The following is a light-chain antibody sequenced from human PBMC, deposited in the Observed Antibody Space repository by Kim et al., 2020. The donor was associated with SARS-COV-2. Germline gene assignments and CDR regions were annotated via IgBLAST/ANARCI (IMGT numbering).Light chain of an antibody. CDR1: QDVVTN. CDR3: QQYYKWPLT. J-gene: IGKJ2*01. Sequence: EIVMTQSPGTLSVSPGERATLSCRASQDVVTNVAWYQQIRGQAPRLLIYSASTRATGIPARFSGSGSGTEFTLTISSLQSEDFVVYYCQQYYKWPLTFGQGTELEI. CDR2: SAS. V-gene: IGKV3-15*01.